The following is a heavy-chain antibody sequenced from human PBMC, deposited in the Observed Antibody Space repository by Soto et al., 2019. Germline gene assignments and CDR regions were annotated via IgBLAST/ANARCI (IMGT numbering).Heavy chain of an antibody. CDR3: AKGGVGFWSGYYFDY. CDR2: ISGSGGST. J-gene: IGHJ4*02. CDR1: GFTFGSYA. V-gene: IGHV3-23*01. Sequence: PGGSLRLSCAASGFTFGSYAMSWVRQAPGKGLEWVSAISGSGGSTYYADSVKGRFTISRDNSKNTLYLQMNSLRAEDTAVYYCAKGGVGFWSGYYFDYWGQGTLVTVSS. D-gene: IGHD3-3*01.